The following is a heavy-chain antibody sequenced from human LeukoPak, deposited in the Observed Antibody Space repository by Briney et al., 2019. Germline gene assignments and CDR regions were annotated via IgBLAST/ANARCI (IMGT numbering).Heavy chain of an antibody. CDR3: AKERQAWGVGADYFDY. V-gene: IGHV3-23*01. CDR2: ISGSSTST. Sequence: GGSLRLSCAASGFTFSSYAITWVRQAPGKGLEWVSSISGSSTSTYYAESVKGRFTISRENSKNTLYLQMNSLRAEDTAVYYCAKERQAWGVGADYFDYWGQGTLVTVSS. CDR1: GFTFSSYA. D-gene: IGHD1-26*01. J-gene: IGHJ4*02.